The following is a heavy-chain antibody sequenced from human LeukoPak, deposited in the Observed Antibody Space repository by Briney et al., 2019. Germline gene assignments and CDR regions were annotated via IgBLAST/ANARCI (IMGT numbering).Heavy chain of an antibody. V-gene: IGHV3-74*01. Sequence: GGSLRLSCAASGFTFTTYWMHWVRQVPGEGLVWVARINTDGRVTTYADSVKGRFTVPRDNAENTLYLQMNDLRPEDTAVYYCIRETHVGLHLEYWGQGTLATVTS. J-gene: IGHJ4*02. CDR2: INTDGRVT. D-gene: IGHD3-10*02. CDR3: IRETHVGLHLEY. CDR1: GFTFTTYW.